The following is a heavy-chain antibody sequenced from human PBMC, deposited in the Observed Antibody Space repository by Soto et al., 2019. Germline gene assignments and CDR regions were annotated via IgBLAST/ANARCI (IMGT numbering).Heavy chain of an antibody. D-gene: IGHD6-19*01. CDR1: GGTFSSYT. J-gene: IGHJ3*02. V-gene: IGHV1-69*04. CDR2: IIPILGIA. Sequence: XXVKVSCKASGGTFSSYTISWVRQAPGQGLEWMGRIIPILGIANYAQKFQGRVTITADKSTSTAYMELSSLRSEDTAVYYCARDPIAVAGTFAFDIWGQGTMVTVSS. CDR3: ARDPIAVAGTFAFDI.